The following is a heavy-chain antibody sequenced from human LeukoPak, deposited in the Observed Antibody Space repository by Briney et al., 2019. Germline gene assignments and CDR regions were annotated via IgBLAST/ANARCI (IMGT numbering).Heavy chain of an antibody. CDR2: IYSGGST. CDR3: ARVLRRYYDSSGYYYPDAFDI. J-gene: IGHJ3*02. Sequence: GGSLRLSCAASGFTVSSNYMSWVRQAPGKGLEWVSVIYSGGSTYYADSVKGRFTISRDNSKNTLYLQMNSLRAEDTAVYYCARVLRRYYDSSGYYYPDAFDIWGQGTMVTVSS. D-gene: IGHD3-22*01. V-gene: IGHV3-53*01. CDR1: GFTVSSNY.